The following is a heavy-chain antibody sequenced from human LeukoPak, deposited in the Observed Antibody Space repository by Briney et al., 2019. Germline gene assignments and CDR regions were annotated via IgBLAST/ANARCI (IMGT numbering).Heavy chain of an antibody. CDR3: ARSSSGDTWDLFDY. Sequence: SVKVSCKASGGTFSSYAISWVRQAPGQGFEWMGGIIPIFGTANYAQKFQGRVTITTDESTSTAYMELSSLRSEDTAVYYCARSSSGDTWDLFDYWGQGTLVTVSS. CDR1: GGTFSSYA. CDR2: IIPIFGTA. V-gene: IGHV1-69*05. D-gene: IGHD1-26*01. J-gene: IGHJ4*02.